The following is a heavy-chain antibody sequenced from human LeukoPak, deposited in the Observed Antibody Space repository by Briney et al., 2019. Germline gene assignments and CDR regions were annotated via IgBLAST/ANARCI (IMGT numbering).Heavy chain of an antibody. V-gene: IGHV1-2*02. J-gene: IGHJ4*02. D-gene: IGHD2-21*02. CDR3: ARSGLNCGGDCYTY. CDR1: GYTFTSYG. Sequence: ASVKVSCKASGYTFTSYGISWVRQAPGQGLEWMGWINPNSGGTNYAQKFQGRVTMTRDTSISTAYMELSRLRSDDTAVYYCARSGLNCGGDCYTYWGQGTLVTVSS. CDR2: INPNSGGT.